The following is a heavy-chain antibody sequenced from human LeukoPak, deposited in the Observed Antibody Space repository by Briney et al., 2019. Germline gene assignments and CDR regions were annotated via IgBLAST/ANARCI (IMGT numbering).Heavy chain of an antibody. CDR2: TYDSGDT. D-gene: IGHD6-19*01. V-gene: IGHV4-59*08. J-gene: IGHJ4*02. CDR1: GGSITSYY. CDR3: ARLAHPSSGWSIFDY. Sequence: SETLSLTCTVSGGSITSYYWSWIRQPPGKGLEWIGFTYDSGDTTSNPSLKSRVTISVDTSKKYFSLKLSYVTAADTAVYYCARLAHPSSGWSIFDYWGQGTLVTVSS.